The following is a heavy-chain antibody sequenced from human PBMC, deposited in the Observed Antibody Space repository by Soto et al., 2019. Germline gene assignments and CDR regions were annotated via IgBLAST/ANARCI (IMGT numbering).Heavy chain of an antibody. V-gene: IGHV2-5*02. Sequence: QITLKESGPTLVKPSQNLTLTCTFSGFSLSTSGVGVGWIRQPPGKAHEWLALIYWDDDKRYCPSLKSRLTITKDTSKNHVVLTMTNMAPVDTATYYCAHRRSYCSGGSCYSGFDYWGQGTLVTVSS. CDR2: IYWDDDK. CDR3: AHRRSYCSGGSCYSGFDY. D-gene: IGHD2-15*01. CDR1: GFSLSTSGVG. J-gene: IGHJ4*02.